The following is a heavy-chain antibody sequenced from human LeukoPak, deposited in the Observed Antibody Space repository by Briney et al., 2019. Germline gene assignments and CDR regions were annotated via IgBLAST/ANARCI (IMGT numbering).Heavy chain of an antibody. D-gene: IGHD3-10*01. Sequence: SETLSLTCAVYGGSFSGYYWSWIRQPPGKGLEWIGEINHSGSTNYNPSLKSRVTLSVDTSKNQFSLKLSSVTAADTAVYYCARSKGHYGSGSYNYWGQGTLVTVSS. CDR3: ARSKGHYGSGSYNY. J-gene: IGHJ4*02. CDR2: INHSGST. CDR1: GGSFSGYY. V-gene: IGHV4-34*01.